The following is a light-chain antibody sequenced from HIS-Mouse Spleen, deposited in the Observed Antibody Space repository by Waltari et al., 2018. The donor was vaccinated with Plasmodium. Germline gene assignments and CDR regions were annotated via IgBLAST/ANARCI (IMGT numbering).Light chain of an antibody. CDR2: EGS. J-gene: IGLJ3*02. V-gene: IGLV2-23*01. CDR1: SSDVGSYNL. Sequence: QSALTQPASVSGSPGQSITISCTGTSSDVGSYNLASWYQQHPGKAPKLMIYEGSKRPSGVSNRFSGSKSGNTASLTISGLQAEDEADYYCCSYAGSSTRWVFGGGTKLTVL. CDR3: CSYAGSSTRWV.